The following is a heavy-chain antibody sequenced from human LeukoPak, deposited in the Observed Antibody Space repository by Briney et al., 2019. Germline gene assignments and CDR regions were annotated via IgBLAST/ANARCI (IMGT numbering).Heavy chain of an antibody. CDR2: INHSGST. Sequence: PSETLSLTCAVYGGSFSGYYWSWIRQPPGKGLEWIGEINHSGSTNYNPSLKSRVTISVDTSKNQFSLKLSSVTAADTAVYYCARDGPGSSWYGNDAFDIWGQGTMVTVSS. D-gene: IGHD6-13*01. V-gene: IGHV4-34*01. CDR1: GGSFSGYY. J-gene: IGHJ3*02. CDR3: ARDGPGSSWYGNDAFDI.